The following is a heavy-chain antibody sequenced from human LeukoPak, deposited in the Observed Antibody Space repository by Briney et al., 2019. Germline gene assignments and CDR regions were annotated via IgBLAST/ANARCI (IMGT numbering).Heavy chain of an antibody. J-gene: IGHJ3*02. D-gene: IGHD5-18*01. Sequence: GGSLRLSCAASGFTFSDYYMSWIRQAPGKGLEWVSYISSSSSYTNYADSVKGRFTISRDNAKNSLYLQMNSLRAVDTAVYYCARDPIQLWLQGDAFDIWGQGTMVTVSS. V-gene: IGHV3-11*06. CDR3: ARDPIQLWLQGDAFDI. CDR1: GFTFSDYY. CDR2: ISSSSSYT.